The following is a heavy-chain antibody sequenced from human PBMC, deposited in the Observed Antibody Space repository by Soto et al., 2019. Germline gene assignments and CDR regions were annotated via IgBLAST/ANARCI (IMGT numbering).Heavy chain of an antibody. Sequence: PGGSLRLSCAASGFTSSSYSMNWVRQAPGKGLEWVSSISSSSSYIYYADSVKGRFTISRDNAKNSLYLQMNSLRAEDTAVYYCARSLSSGGFWSGYHHDAFDIWGQGTMVTVSS. D-gene: IGHD3-3*01. CDR1: GFTSSSYS. J-gene: IGHJ3*02. V-gene: IGHV3-21*01. CDR2: ISSSSSYI. CDR3: ARSLSSGGFWSGYHHDAFDI.